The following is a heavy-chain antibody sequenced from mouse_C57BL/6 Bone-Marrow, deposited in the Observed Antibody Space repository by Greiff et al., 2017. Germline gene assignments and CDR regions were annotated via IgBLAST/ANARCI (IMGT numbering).Heavy chain of an antibody. CDR3: ARLDDGYYYFDY. Sequence: LEESGAELARPGASVKLSCKASGYTFTSYGISWVKQRTGQGLEWIGEIYPRSGNTYYNEKFKGKATLTADKSSSTAYMELRSLTSEDSAVYFCARLDDGYYYFDYWGQGTTLTVSS. D-gene: IGHD2-3*01. V-gene: IGHV1-81*01. CDR2: IYPRSGNT. CDR1: GYTFTSYG. J-gene: IGHJ2*01.